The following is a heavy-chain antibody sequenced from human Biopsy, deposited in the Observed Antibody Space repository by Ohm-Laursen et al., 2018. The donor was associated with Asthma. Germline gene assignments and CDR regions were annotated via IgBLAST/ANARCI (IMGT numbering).Heavy chain of an antibody. D-gene: IGHD5-12*01. Sequence: SSVKVSCKASGDSLGSFINYAISWVRQAPRQGLEWMGGLIPVLGTTDYAPMFEGRVTITADESTSTAYLELTSLRFEDTAVYYCARGYSGTDRIVYYYSGMEVWGQGTTVTVSS. J-gene: IGHJ6*02. V-gene: IGHV1-69*01. CDR2: LIPVLGTT. CDR3: ARGYSGTDRIVYYYSGMEV. CDR1: GDSLGSFINYA.